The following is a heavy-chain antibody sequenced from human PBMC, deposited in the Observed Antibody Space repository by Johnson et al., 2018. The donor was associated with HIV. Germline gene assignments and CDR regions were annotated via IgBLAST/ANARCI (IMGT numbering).Heavy chain of an antibody. CDR3: AGGGGSYDAGDAFDT. D-gene: IGHD1-26*01. CDR1: GFTFSSYW. Sequence: VQLVESGGGVVQPGRSLRLSCAASGFTFSSYWMSWVRQAPGKGLEWVANIKQDGSEKYYVDSVKGRVTISRDNAKNTLYLKRNSLRAEDTAVYYCAGGGGSYDAGDAFDTWGQGTMVTVSS. CDR2: IKQDGSEK. J-gene: IGHJ3*02. V-gene: IGHV3-7*01.